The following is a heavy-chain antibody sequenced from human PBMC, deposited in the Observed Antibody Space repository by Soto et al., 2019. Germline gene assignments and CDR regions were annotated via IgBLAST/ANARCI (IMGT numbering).Heavy chain of an antibody. V-gene: IGHV3-74*01. D-gene: IGHD6-13*01. Sequence: GGSLRLSWAASGGTFGSYCMHWVRQAPGKGLVWVSGISSDGSSTDYADSVKGRFTISRDNSKNTLYLQMNSLRAEDTAVYYCAKDDRYRSSWYYFDYWGQGTLVTVSS. J-gene: IGHJ4*02. CDR1: GGTFGSYC. CDR3: AKDDRYRSSWYYFDY. CDR2: ISSDGSST.